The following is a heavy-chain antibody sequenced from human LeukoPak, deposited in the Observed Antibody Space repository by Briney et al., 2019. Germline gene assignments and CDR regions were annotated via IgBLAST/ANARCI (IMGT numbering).Heavy chain of an antibody. Sequence: GGSLRLSCAASGFTFSSYEMNWVRQAPGKGLELVSYISSIGTGINYADSVKGRFTISRDNAKNSLYLQMISLRAEDTAVYYCARRDYYDSSGYFHYYLDYWGQGTLVTVSS. J-gene: IGHJ4*02. CDR3: ARRDYYDSSGYFHYYLDY. V-gene: IGHV3-48*03. CDR2: ISSIGTGI. D-gene: IGHD3-22*01. CDR1: GFTFSSYE.